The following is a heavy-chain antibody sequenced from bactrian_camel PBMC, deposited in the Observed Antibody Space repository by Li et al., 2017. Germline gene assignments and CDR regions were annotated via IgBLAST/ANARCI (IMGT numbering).Heavy chain of an antibody. CDR2: IDADGTT. CDR1: GFSFSSYA. Sequence: VQLVESGGGLVQPGGSLRLSCAASGFSFSSYAMSWVRQAPGKEREGVAAIDADGTTTYADSVKGRFTISRNNAENTVYLQLNSLKSEDMAMYYCAALKGWRWPGIVPCDGNEFNYWGQGTQVTVS. V-gene: IGHV3S10*01. CDR3: AALKGWRWPGIVPCDGNEFNY. J-gene: IGHJ4*01. D-gene: IGHD1*01.